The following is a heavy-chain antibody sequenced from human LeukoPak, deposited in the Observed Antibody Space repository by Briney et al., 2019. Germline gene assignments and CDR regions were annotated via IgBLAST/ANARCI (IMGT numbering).Heavy chain of an antibody. V-gene: IGHV4-39*01. J-gene: IGHJ3*01. Sequence: SETLSLTCSVSGVSIYSSTYYWAWIRQPPGKGLEFIGGIYYNEDTSHNPSLKSRLTISVDTSANLFSLRLTSVTAADTATYYCARQLAAGNDGFDVWGQGTVVTVSS. CDR3: ARQLAAGNDGFDV. CDR2: IYYNEDT. D-gene: IGHD2-15*01. CDR1: GVSIYSSTYY.